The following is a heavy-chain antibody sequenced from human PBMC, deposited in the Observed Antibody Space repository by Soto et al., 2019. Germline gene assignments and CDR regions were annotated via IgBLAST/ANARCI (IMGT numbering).Heavy chain of an antibody. CDR2: INAGNGNT. CDR3: AGETSEMNYYYMDV. J-gene: IGHJ6*03. Sequence: ASVKVSCKASGYTFTSYAMHWVRQAPGQRLEWMGWINAGNGNTKYSQKFQGRVTITRDTSASTAYMELSSLRSEDTAVYYCAGETSEMNYYYMDVWGKGTTVTVS. V-gene: IGHV1-3*01. CDR1: GYTFTSYA. D-gene: IGHD4-17*01.